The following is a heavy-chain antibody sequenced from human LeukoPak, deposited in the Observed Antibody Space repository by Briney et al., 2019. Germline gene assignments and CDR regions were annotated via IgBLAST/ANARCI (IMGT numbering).Heavy chain of an antibody. CDR1: GGSISSYY. CDR2: IYYSGST. D-gene: IGHD5-18*01. Sequence: SETLSLTCTVSGGSISSYYWSWIRQPPGKGLEWIGYIYYSGSTNYNPSLKSRVTISVDTSKKQFSLKLSSVTAADTAVYYCASSATGYSRFDYWGQGALVNVSS. CDR3: ASSATGYSRFDY. V-gene: IGHV4-59*01. J-gene: IGHJ4*02.